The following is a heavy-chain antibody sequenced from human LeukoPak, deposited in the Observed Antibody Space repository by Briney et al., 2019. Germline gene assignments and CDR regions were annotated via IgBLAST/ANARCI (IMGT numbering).Heavy chain of an antibody. Sequence: ASVKVSCKASGYTFTGYYIHWVRQAPGQGLEWMGWITPRNGGTNYAQKFQGWVTMTRDTSISTAYLELSRLRSDDTAVYYCARGIEGGSGYYSKLPGDYWGQGTLVTVSS. CDR1: GYTFTGYY. V-gene: IGHV1-2*04. D-gene: IGHD2/OR15-2a*01. J-gene: IGHJ4*02. CDR2: ITPRNGGT. CDR3: ARGIEGGSGYYSKLPGDY.